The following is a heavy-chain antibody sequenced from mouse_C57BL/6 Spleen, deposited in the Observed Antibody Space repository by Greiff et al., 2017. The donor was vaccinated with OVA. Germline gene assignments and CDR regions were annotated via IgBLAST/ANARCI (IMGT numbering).Heavy chain of an antibody. V-gene: IGHV1-18*01. J-gene: IGHJ2*01. D-gene: IGHD3-3*01. CDR2: INPNNGGT. Sequence: VQLQQSGPELVKPGASVKIPCKASGYTFTDYNMDWVKQSHGKSLEWIGDINPNNGGTIYNQKFKGKATLTVDKSSSTAYMELRSLTSEDTAVYYCARSLWGRDYFDYWGQGTTLTVSS. CDR3: ARSLWGRDYFDY. CDR1: GYTFTDYN.